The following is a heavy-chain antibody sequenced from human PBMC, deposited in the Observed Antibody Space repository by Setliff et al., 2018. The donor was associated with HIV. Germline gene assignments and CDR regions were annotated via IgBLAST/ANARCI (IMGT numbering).Heavy chain of an antibody. J-gene: IGHJ3*02. D-gene: IGHD1-20*01. Sequence: PGGSLRLSCAASGLSFSSYVMSWVRQAPGKGLEWVSGISGSGDRTYYADSVKGRFTISRDNSKNTLYLQMNSLRAADTAVYYCVKDRTYMAFDIWGQGTMVTVSS. V-gene: IGHV3-23*01. CDR3: VKDRTYMAFDI. CDR2: ISGSGDRT. CDR1: GLSFSSYV.